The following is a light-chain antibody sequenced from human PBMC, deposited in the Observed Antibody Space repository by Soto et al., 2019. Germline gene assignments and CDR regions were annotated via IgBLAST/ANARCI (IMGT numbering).Light chain of an antibody. CDR3: QQRSNWPWT. J-gene: IGKJ1*01. Sequence: EVVLTQSPGTLSLSPVETATLSCRASQSVSSSYLAWYQQKPGQAPRLLIYDASNRATGIPARFSGSGSGTDYTLTITNLESEDFAVYYCQQRSNWPWTFGQGTKVDIK. CDR1: QSVSSSY. V-gene: IGKV3D-20*02. CDR2: DAS.